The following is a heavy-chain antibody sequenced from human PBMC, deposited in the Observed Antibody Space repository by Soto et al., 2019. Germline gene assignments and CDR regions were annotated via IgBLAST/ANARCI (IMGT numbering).Heavy chain of an antibody. D-gene: IGHD3-16*01. CDR1: GFTFSNYW. V-gene: IGHV3-7*03. J-gene: IGHJ4*02. CDR2: IKRDGSEK. CDR3: WGAGPGG. Sequence: GGSLRLSCAATGFTFSNYWMNWVRQAPGKGLEWVANIKRDGSEKYYVDSVKGRFTISRDNAKNSLSLQMNSLRAEDTAVYYCWGAGPGGWGQGTLVTVSS.